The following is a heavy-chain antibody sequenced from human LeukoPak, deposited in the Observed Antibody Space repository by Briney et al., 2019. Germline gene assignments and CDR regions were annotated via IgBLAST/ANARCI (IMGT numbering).Heavy chain of an antibody. Sequence: SETLSLTCTVSGGSISSYYWSWIRQPPGKGLEWIGYIYYSGSTNYNPSLKSRVTISVDTSKNQFSLKPSSVTAADTAVYYCARVGSGSYWDKYYFDYRGQGTLVTVSS. J-gene: IGHJ4*02. CDR2: IYYSGST. CDR3: ARVGSGSYWDKYYFDY. V-gene: IGHV4-59*01. D-gene: IGHD3-10*01. CDR1: GGSISSYY.